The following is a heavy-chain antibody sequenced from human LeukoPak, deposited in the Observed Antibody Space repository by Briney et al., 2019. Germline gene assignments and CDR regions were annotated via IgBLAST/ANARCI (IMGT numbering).Heavy chain of an antibody. D-gene: IGHD6-19*01. CDR1: GFTFSSYW. J-gene: IGHJ4*02. V-gene: IGHV3-7*01. CDR2: IKQDGSEK. Sequence: GGSLRLSCAASGFTFSSYWMSWVRQAPGKGLEGVANIKQDGSEKYYVDSVKGRFTISRDNAKNSLYLQMNSLRAEDTAVYYCAREKAVAGYYFDYWGQGTLVTVSS. CDR3: AREKAVAGYYFDY.